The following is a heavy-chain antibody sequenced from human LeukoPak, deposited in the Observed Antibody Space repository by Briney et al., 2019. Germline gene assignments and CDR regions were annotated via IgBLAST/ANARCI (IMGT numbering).Heavy chain of an antibody. V-gene: IGHV3-7*01. CDR3: ARSLSGYPNWFDP. CDR1: GFTLSSYW. J-gene: IGHJ5*02. Sequence: QPGGSLRLSCAASGFTLSSYWMSWVRQAPGKGLEWVANIKQDGSDKYYVDSVKGRFTISRDNAKNSLYLQMNSLRAEGTAVYYCARSLSGYPNWFDPWGQGTLVTVSS. CDR2: IKQDGSDK. D-gene: IGHD3-16*02.